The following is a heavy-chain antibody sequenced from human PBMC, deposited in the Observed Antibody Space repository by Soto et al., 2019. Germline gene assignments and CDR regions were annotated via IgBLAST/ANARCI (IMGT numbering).Heavy chain of an antibody. V-gene: IGHV1-3*05. CDR2: INAGNGNT. Sequence: QVQLVQSGAEEKKPGASVKVSCKASGYTFTSYAMHWVRQAAGQRLEWMGWINAGNGNTKYSQKFQGRVTITKDTSTSTAYMELGSLRSEGTAVYDCARGSGYYYWDDYWGQGTLVTVSS. CDR3: ARGSGYYYWDDY. J-gene: IGHJ4*02. CDR1: GYTFTSYA. D-gene: IGHD3-22*01.